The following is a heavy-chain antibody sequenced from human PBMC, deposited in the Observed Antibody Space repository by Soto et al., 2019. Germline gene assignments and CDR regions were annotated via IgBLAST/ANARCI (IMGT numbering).Heavy chain of an antibody. CDR1: GFTFNNYS. J-gene: IGHJ4*02. CDR2: ISSSGYST. V-gene: IGHV3-23*01. D-gene: IGHD2-21*02. Sequence: GGSLRLSCAASGFTFNNYSMSWVRQAPGKGLEWVSAISSSGYSTYYADSVKGRFTISRDNSKNTVYLQMNNLRAEDTAVYYCAKGSVVVAAKFDSWGQGTLVTVSS. CDR3: AKGSVVVAAKFDS.